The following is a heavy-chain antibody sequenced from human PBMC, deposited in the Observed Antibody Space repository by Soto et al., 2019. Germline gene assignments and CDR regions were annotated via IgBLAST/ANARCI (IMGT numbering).Heavy chain of an antibody. Sequence: GGSLRLSCAASGFTFSSYSMNWVRQAPGKGLEWVSSISSSSSYIYYADSVKGRFTISRDNAKNSLYLQMNSLRAEDTAVYYCARVAPAAGSMYNWFDPWGQGTLVTVSS. J-gene: IGHJ5*02. CDR1: GFTFSSYS. CDR3: ARVAPAAGSMYNWFDP. CDR2: ISSSSSYI. D-gene: IGHD2-2*01. V-gene: IGHV3-21*01.